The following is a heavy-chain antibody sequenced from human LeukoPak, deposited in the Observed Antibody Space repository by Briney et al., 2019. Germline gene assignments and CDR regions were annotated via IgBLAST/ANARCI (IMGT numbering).Heavy chain of an antibody. CDR3: TRVYCSAGSRYRLRY. J-gene: IGHJ4*02. CDR2: IRSKAYGGTT. Sequence: GGSLRLSCTASGFTFGDYAMSWFRQAPGKGLEWVGFIRSKAYGGTTEYAASVKGRFTISRDDPKSIAYLQMNSLKTEDTAVYYCTRVYCSAGSRYRLRYWGQGTLVTVSS. CDR1: GFTFGDYA. D-gene: IGHD2-15*01. V-gene: IGHV3-49*03.